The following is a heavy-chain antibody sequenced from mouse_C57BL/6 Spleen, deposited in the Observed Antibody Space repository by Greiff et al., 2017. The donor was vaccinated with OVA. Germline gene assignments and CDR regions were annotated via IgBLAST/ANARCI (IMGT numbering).Heavy chain of an antibody. V-gene: IGHV1-55*01. CDR3: ASRGPPADSSGPGD. D-gene: IGHD3-2*02. CDR2: IYPGSGST. J-gene: IGHJ2*01. Sequence: VQLQQPGAELVKPGASVKMSCKASGYTFTSYWITWVKQRPGQGLEWIGDIYPGSGSTNYNEKFKSKATLTVDTSSSTAYMQLSSLTSEDSAVDYGASRGPPADSSGPGDWGQGTTLTVSS. CDR1: GYTFTSYW.